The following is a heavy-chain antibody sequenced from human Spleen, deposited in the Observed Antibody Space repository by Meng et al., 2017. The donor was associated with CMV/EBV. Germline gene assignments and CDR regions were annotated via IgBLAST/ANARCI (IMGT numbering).Heavy chain of an antibody. V-gene: IGHV3-23*01. CDR3: ARDQEFGELSLDY. Sequence: GESLKISCVASGFTFSSDAMSWVRQAPGEGLVWVSSISGSTWYADSVKGRFTISRDNSKDTLYLQMNSLRAKDTAVYYCARDQEFGELSLDYWGQGTLVTVSS. D-gene: IGHD3-10*01. CDR2: ISGST. CDR1: GFTFSSDA. J-gene: IGHJ4*02.